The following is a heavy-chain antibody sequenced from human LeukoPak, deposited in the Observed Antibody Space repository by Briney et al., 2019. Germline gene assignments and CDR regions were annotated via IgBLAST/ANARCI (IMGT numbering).Heavy chain of an antibody. CDR2: IYYSGST. Sequence: PSETLSLTCTVSGGSISSYYWSWIRQPPGKGLEWIGYIYYSGSTNYNPSLKSRVTISVDTSKNQFSLKLSSVTAADTAVYYCARVKHDYGDYSDAFDIWGQGTMVTVSS. D-gene: IGHD4-17*01. CDR1: GGSISSYY. J-gene: IGHJ3*02. V-gene: IGHV4-59*01. CDR3: ARVKHDYGDYSDAFDI.